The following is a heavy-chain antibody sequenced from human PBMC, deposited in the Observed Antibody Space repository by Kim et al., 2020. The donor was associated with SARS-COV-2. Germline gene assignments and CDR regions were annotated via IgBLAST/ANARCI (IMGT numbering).Heavy chain of an antibody. J-gene: IGHJ6*02. V-gene: IGHV1-8*01. D-gene: IGHD2-2*02. CDR1: GYTFTSYD. Sequence: ASVTVSCKASGYTFTSYDINWVRQATGQGLEWMGWMNPNSGNTGYAQKVQGRVTMTRNTSISTAYMELSSLRSEDTAVYYCARGPSLRYVFNIVVVPAAIGDSGYYYGMDVWGQGTTVTVSS. CDR3: ARGPSLRYVFNIVVVPAAIGDSGYYYGMDV. CDR2: MNPNSGNT.